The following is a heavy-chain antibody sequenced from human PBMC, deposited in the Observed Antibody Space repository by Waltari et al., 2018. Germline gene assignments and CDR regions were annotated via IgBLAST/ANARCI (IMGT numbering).Heavy chain of an antibody. CDR1: GFTFSRYW. D-gene: IGHD4-17*01. V-gene: IGHV3-7*01. Sequence: EVHLVESGGGLVQPGGSLRLSCAASGFTFSRYWMSWVRQATGKEVEWVANINQDGNKLYYVDSVEGRFTSSRDNAKNSLYLQMNSLRAEDTAVYYCARDQMVTVTDDNWFDSWGQGNLVTVSS. CDR2: INQDGNKL. J-gene: IGHJ5*01. CDR3: ARDQMVTVTDDNWFDS.